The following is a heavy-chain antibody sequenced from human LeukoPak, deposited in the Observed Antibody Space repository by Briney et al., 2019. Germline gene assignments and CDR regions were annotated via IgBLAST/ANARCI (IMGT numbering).Heavy chain of an antibody. CDR2: ISGSGGST. D-gene: IGHD2-15*01. CDR1: GFTFSSYG. J-gene: IGHJ5*02. Sequence: GGSLRLSCAASGFTFSSYGMSWVRQAPGKGLEWVSAISGSGGSTYYADSVKGRFTISRDNSKNSLYLQMNSLRAEDTAVYSCARGADGVSSNSRGWFDPWGQGTLVTVSS. V-gene: IGHV3-23*01. CDR3: ARGADGVSSNSRGWFDP.